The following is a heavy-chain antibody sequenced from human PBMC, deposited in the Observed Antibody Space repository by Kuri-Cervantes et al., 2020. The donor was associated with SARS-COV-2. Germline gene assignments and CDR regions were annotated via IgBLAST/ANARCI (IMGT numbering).Heavy chain of an antibody. CDR1: GFTFSSYA. Sequence: GESLKISCAASGFTFSSYAMHWVRQAPGKGLEYVSAISSNGGSTYYADSVKGRFTISRDNSKNTLYLQMNSLRAEDTAVYYCARSLWSSGWYWGQGTLVTVSS. J-gene: IGHJ4*02. CDR2: ISSNGGST. V-gene: IGHV3-64*04. CDR3: ARSLWSSGWY. D-gene: IGHD6-19*01.